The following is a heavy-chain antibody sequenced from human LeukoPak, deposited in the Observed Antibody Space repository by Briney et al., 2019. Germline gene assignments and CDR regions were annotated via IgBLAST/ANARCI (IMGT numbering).Heavy chain of an antibody. D-gene: IGHD5-24*01. CDR3: AREPAEMGFDY. CDR1: GFTFSSYE. J-gene: IGHJ4*02. V-gene: IGHV3-48*03. CDR2: ISGSGTTV. Sequence: EGSLRLSCAASGFTFSSYEMNWVRQAPGKGLEWVSYISGSGTTVYYADSVKGRFTISRDNGQNSLYLQMNSLRAEDTAVYYCAREPAEMGFDYWGQGTLVAVSS.